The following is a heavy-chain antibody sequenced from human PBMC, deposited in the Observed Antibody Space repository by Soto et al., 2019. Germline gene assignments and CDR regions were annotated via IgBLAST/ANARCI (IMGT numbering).Heavy chain of an antibody. V-gene: IGHV1-46*01. CDR1: GFILTSYY. J-gene: IGHJ4*02. D-gene: IGHD6-19*01. CDR2: IDPSGGST. Sequence: ASVKVSCKASGFILTSYYMHWVRQAPGQGLEWMGIIDPSGGSTTDAQKFQGRITMTRDTSTSTVYMELSSLRSEDTAVYYCARTEQWLVPPFDYWGQGTLVTVSS. CDR3: ARTEQWLVPPFDY.